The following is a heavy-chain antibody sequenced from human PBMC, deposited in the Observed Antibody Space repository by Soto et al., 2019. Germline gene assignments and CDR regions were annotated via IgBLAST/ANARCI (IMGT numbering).Heavy chain of an antibody. V-gene: IGHV4-39*01. Sequence: PSETLSRTCSVSGGSISSSSYYWGWIRQPPGKGLEWIGSIYYSGSIYYNPSLKSRVTISVDTSKNQFSLKLSSVTAAETAVYYCARQSSGWYNWFDPWGQGTLVTVSS. CDR1: GGSISSSSYY. CDR2: IYYSGSI. D-gene: IGHD6-19*01. J-gene: IGHJ5*02. CDR3: ARQSSGWYNWFDP.